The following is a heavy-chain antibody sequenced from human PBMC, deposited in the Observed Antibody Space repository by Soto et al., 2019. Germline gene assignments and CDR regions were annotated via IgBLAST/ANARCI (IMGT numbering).Heavy chain of an antibody. CDR3: ARDYLEGYCSGGTCYYFQL. Sequence: GASVKVSCKASGYTFARYIMHWVRQAPGQRLEWMGWINTGNGNTKYSQKFQGRVTITRDTSASTAYMELSSLRSEDTAVYYCARDYLEGYCSGGTCYYFQLWGQGTLVTVSS. V-gene: IGHV1-3*04. CDR1: GYTFARYI. J-gene: IGHJ1*01. D-gene: IGHD2-15*01. CDR2: INTGNGNT.